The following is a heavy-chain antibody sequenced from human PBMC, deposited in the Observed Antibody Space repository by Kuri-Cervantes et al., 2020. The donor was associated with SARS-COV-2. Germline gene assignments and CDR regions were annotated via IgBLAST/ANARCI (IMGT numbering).Heavy chain of an antibody. D-gene: IGHD3-10*01. V-gene: IGHV3-74*01. J-gene: IGHJ4*02. CDR2: INPDGSYT. CDR1: GFTFSGHW. Sequence: GESLKISCAASGFTFSGHWIHWVRQAPGKGLVWVSRINPDGSYTNNADSVKGRFTLSRDNSRNTLYLQMNSLRAEDTAVYHCAKDVSFGLCDYWGQGTLVTVSS. CDR3: AKDVSFGLCDY.